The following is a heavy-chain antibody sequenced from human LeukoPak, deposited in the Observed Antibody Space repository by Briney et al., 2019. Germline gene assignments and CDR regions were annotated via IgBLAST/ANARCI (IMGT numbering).Heavy chain of an antibody. CDR3: ARGVSFRPSPYYFDY. CDR1: GGSISSYY. J-gene: IGHJ4*02. CDR2: INHSGST. V-gene: IGHV4-34*01. D-gene: IGHD3-16*02. Sequence: SETLSLTCTVSGGSISSYYWSWIRQPPGKGLEWIGEINHSGSTNYNPSLKSRVTISVDTSKNQFSLKLGSVTAADTAVYYCARGVSFRPSPYYFDYWGQGTLVTVSS.